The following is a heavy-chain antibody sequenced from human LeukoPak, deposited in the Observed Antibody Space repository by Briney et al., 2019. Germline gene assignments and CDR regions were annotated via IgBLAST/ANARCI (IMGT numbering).Heavy chain of an antibody. V-gene: IGHV3-33*08. J-gene: IGHJ5*02. CDR3: ASRPPHYDSSGYLT. CDR2: IWYDGSNK. D-gene: IGHD3-22*01. CDR1: GFTFSSYE. Sequence: SGGSLRLSCAASGFTFSSYEMNWVRQAPGKGLEWVAVIWYDGSNKYYADSVKGRFTISRDNSKNTLYLQMNSLRAEDTAVYYCASRPPHYDSSGYLTWGQGTLVTVSS.